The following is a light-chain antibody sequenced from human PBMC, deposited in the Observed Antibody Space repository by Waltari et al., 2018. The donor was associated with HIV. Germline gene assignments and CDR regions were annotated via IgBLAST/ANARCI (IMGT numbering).Light chain of an antibody. J-gene: IGKJ3*01. CDR3: LQGYSSILT. Sequence: DIQVTQSPSSLSASVGDSVTIICRTSENINTFLNWFQQKPGKIPRLLIYGASTLESGVPSRFSGTGSGTDFSLTISALQPEDFATYYCLQGYSSILTFGPGTKVEVK. V-gene: IGKV1-39*01. CDR2: GAS. CDR1: ENINTF.